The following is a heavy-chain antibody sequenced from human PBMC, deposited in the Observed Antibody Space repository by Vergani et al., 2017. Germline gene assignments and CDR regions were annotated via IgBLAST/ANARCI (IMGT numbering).Heavy chain of an antibody. V-gene: IGHV3-30*02. J-gene: IGHJ4*02. CDR3: AKGRYCSGGSCYSFDY. D-gene: IGHD2-15*01. CDR1: GFKFSNFG. CDR2: IRYDGSNK. Sequence: QVQLVESGGNLVQPGRSLRLSCAAAGFKFSNFGMHWVRQVPGKGLEWVAFIRYDGSNKYYADSVKGRFTISRDNSKNTLYLQMNSLRAEDTAVYYCAKGRYCSGGSCYSFDYWGQGTLVTVSS.